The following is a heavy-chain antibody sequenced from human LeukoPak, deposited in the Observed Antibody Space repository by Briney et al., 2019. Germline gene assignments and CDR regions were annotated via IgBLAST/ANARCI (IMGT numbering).Heavy chain of an antibody. V-gene: IGHV4-59*12. J-gene: IGHJ6*03. Sequence: PSETLSLTCTVSGGSISSYYWSWIRQPAGKGLEWIGYIYYSGSTNYNPSLKSRVTISVDTSKNQFSLKLSSVTAADTAVYYCARVTRGYSYGLFYYYMDVWGKGTTVTVSS. CDR2: IYYSGST. CDR3: ARVTRGYSYGLFYYYMDV. CDR1: GGSISSYY. D-gene: IGHD5-18*01.